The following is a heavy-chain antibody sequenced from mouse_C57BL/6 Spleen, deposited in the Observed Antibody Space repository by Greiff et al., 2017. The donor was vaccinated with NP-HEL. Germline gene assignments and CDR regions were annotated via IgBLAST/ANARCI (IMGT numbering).Heavy chain of an antibody. V-gene: IGHV1-19*01. J-gene: IGHJ4*01. Sequence: VQLKQSGPVLVKPGASVKMSCKASGYTFTDYYMNWVKQSHGKSLEWIGVINPYNGGTSYNQKFKGKATLTVDKSSSTAYMELNSLTSEDSAVYYCARSGMGYAMDYWGQGTSVTVSS. CDR2: INPYNGGT. D-gene: IGHD2-3*01. CDR1: GYTFTDYY. CDR3: ARSGMGYAMDY.